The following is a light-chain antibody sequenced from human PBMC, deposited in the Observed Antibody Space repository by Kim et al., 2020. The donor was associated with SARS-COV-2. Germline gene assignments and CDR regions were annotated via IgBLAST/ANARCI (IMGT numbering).Light chain of an antibody. J-gene: IGKJ2*01. CDR2: GAS. CDR3: QHSGGSAPYT. V-gene: IGKV3-20*01. Sequence: SPWERATLSCRARQIVSSSYLAWYQQKPGQPPRLLIYGASSRATDIPDRFIGGGSGTDFTLTISRLEPEDFAVYYCQHSGGSAPYTFGQGTKLEI. CDR1: QIVSSSY.